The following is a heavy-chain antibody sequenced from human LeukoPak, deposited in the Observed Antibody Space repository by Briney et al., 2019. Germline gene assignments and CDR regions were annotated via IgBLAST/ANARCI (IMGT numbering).Heavy chain of an antibody. V-gene: IGHV3-74*01. J-gene: IGHJ4*02. D-gene: IGHD3-22*01. Sequence: VQPGGSLRLSCVASGFTFSRYWMHWVRQAPGKGLVWVSRINSDGSSTSYADSVKGRFTISRDNAKNTLSLQMNSLRAEDTAVYYCGSTFYYDSSGYSTYYWGQGSLVTVSS. CDR2: INSDGSST. CDR3: GSTFYYDSSGYSTYY. CDR1: GFTFSRYW.